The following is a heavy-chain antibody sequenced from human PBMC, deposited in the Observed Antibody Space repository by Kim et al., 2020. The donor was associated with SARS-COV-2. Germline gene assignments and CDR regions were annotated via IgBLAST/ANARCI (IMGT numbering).Heavy chain of an antibody. CDR1: GGPLSGFR. CDR3: ARYAYSSSSGWFDP. V-gene: IGHV4-34*10. Sequence: SETLSLTCAVFGGPLSGFRWSWIRQPPGKGLEWLGEIDHSGSALYNPSPRSGVTLSVHTAKRKFSLKVTSVTAADTAVSYCARYAYSSSSGWFDPWGQGILVTVSS. D-gene: IGHD6-6*01. J-gene: IGHJ5*02. CDR2: IDHSGSA.